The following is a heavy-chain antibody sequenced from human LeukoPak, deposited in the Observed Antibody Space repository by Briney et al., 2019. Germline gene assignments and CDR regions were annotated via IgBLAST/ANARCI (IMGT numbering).Heavy chain of an antibody. J-gene: IGHJ6*02. CDR2: MNPNSGNT. D-gene: IGHD6-19*01. CDR1: GYTFTSYD. CDR3: ARAKSGWYDNYYYGMDV. Sequence: ASVKVSCKASGYTFTSYDINWVRQATGQGLEWMGWMNPNSGNTGYAQKFQGRVTMTRNTSISTAYMELSSLRSEDTAVYYCARAKSGWYDNYYYGMDVWGQGTTVTVSS. V-gene: IGHV1-8*01.